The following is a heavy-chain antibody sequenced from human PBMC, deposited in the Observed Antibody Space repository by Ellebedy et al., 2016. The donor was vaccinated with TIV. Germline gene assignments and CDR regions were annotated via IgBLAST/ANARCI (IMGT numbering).Heavy chain of an antibody. CDR1: GGTFSSYA. V-gene: IGHV1-69*13. Sequence: AASVKVSCKASGGTFSSYAISWVRQAPGQGLEWMGGIIPIFGTANYAQKFQGRVTITADESTSTAYMELSSLRSEDTAVYYCARDEAIAVAGTFDYWGQGTLVTVSS. CDR2: IIPIFGTA. CDR3: ARDEAIAVAGTFDY. J-gene: IGHJ4*02. D-gene: IGHD6-19*01.